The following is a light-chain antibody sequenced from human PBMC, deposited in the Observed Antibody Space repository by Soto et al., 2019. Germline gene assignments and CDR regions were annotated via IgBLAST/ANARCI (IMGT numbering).Light chain of an antibody. CDR3: QHYNNWPFT. CDR1: QSVSIN. CDR2: AAS. V-gene: IGKV3-15*01. J-gene: IGKJ2*01. Sequence: EIVMTQSPATLSVSPGEGATLSCRASQSVSINLAWYQQKPGQAPSLVIYAASARATGIPARFSGSGSGTEFTLTISSLQSEDFAVYYCQHYNNWPFTFGQGTKLEIK.